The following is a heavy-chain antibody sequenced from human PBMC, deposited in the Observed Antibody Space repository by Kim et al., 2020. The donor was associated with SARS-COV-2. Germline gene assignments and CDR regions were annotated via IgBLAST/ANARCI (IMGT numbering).Heavy chain of an antibody. CDR1: GYTFTGYY. CDR2: INPNSGGT. CDR3: ARAPLFGAKQQLVHGRVPFFDY. Sequence: ASVKVSCKASGYTFTGYYMHWVRQAPGQGLEWMGRINPNSGGTNYAQKFQGRVTMTRDTSISTAYMELSRLRSDDTAVYYCARAPLFGAKQQLVHGRVPFFDYWGQGTLVTVSS. V-gene: IGHV1-2*06. D-gene: IGHD6-13*01. J-gene: IGHJ4*02.